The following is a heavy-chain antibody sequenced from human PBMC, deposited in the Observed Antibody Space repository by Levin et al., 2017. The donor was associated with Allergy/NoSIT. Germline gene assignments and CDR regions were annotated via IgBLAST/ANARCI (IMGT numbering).Heavy chain of an antibody. V-gene: IGHV4-31*03. CDR2: IYYDGST. J-gene: IGHJ4*02. D-gene: IGHD2-8*02. CDR3: ARARTGGVSPFDY. Sequence: SETLSLTCSVSGDSTARGGYYWGWIRQHAGQGLEWVGYIYYDGSTFYNPSLKTRVKISLNTSKNQFSLSLSSVTAADTAVYYCARARTGGVSPFDYWGQGTLVTVSS. CDR1: GDSTARGGYY.